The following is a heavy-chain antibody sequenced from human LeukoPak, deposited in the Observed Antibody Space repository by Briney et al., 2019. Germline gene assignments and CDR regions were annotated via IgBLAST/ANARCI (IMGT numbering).Heavy chain of an antibody. J-gene: IGHJ6*03. CDR3: AKDGSWGDYYFYFYMDV. CDR2: ISGSGYYT. D-gene: IGHD3-16*01. Sequence: QSGGSLRLSCEASGSGFTFGNFALSWVRQAPGKGLEWVSGISGSGYYTYYADSVKGRFTISRDNPKNTLYIEMNSLRAEDTAVYYCAKDGSWGDYYFYFYMDVWGKGTTVTVSS. V-gene: IGHV3-23*01. CDR1: GSGFTFGNFA.